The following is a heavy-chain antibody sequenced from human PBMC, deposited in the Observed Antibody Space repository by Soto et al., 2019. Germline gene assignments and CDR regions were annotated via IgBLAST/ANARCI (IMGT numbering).Heavy chain of an antibody. J-gene: IGHJ6*02. V-gene: IGHV3-74*01. D-gene: IGHD6-19*01. Sequence: PGGSLRLSCAASAFTFSSYWMNWVRQAPGKGPVWVSRINSDGSITGYADSVKGRFTISRDNAKNTLYLQMNSLSAEDTAVYYCANLAGGWYEAFGICARRDQIAYYYGMDVWGQGTTVTVSS. CDR2: INSDGSIT. CDR1: AFTFSSYW. CDR3: ANLAGGWYEAFGICARRDQIAYYYGMDV.